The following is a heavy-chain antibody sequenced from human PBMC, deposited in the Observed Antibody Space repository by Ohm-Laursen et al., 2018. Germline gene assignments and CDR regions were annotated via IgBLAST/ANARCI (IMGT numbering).Heavy chain of an antibody. CDR3: AKDSLGAGVFDD. CDR2: ISGSAATT. Sequence: SLRLSCAASGFTFRSYAMRWVRQAPGRGLEWVSGISGSAATTYYADAVKGRFTISRDNSKNTLFLQMNNLRAEDTAMYYCAKDSLGAGVFDDWGQGTLVTISS. D-gene: IGHD1-26*01. J-gene: IGHJ4*02. V-gene: IGHV3-23*01. CDR1: GFTFRSYA.